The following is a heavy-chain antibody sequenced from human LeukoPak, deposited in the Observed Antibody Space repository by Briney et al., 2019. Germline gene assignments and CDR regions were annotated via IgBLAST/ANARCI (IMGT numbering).Heavy chain of an antibody. Sequence: PGGSLRLSCAASGFSVSSNYMSWVRQAPGKGLEWVSVIDNSGSTYYADSVKGRFTISRDNSKNTVYLQMNSLRVEDTAVHYCARDGSSRSLGNWGQGTLVCVSS. CDR2: IDNSGST. V-gene: IGHV3-53*01. CDR1: GFSVSSNY. J-gene: IGHJ4*02. CDR3: ARDGSSRSLGN.